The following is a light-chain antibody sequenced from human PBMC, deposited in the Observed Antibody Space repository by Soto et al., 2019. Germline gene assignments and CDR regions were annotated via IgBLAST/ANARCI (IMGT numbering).Light chain of an antibody. V-gene: IGLV2-14*03. J-gene: IGLJ2*01. CDR1: SSDVGGYKL. CDR2: DVN. CDR3: SSYTSSSTLVV. Sequence: QSALTQPASVSGSPGQSITISCTGTSSDVGGYKLVSWSQQHPGKAPKLMIYDVNNRPSGVSNRFSGSKSGNTASLNISGLQAEDEADYYCSSYTSSSTLVVFGGGTKLTFL.